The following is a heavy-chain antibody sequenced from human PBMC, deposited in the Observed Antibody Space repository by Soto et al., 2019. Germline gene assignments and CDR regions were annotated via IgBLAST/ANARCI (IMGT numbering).Heavy chain of an antibody. CDR2: IKHGGSS. CDR1: AGSFSHYY. V-gene: IGHV4-34*01. Sequence: QVQQQPWGAGLLKPSETLSLTCTVSAGSFSHYYWNWIRQSPGKGLEWIGKIKHGGSSSYNPSLRSRVSISVDMTKTQFSLTLSSVTAADTAVYYCERGGSSDWQGDLGIWGDGTMVAVSS. J-gene: IGHJ3*02. CDR3: ERGGSSDWQGDLGI. D-gene: IGHD6-19*01.